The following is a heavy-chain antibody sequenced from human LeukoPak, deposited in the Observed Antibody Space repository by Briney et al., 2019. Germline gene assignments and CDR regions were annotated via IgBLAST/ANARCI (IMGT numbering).Heavy chain of an antibody. CDR1: GYSFTCYY. CDR2: INPNSGGT. D-gene: IGHD6-19*01. V-gene: IGHV1-2*02. J-gene: IGHJ4*02. Sequence: GASVKVSCKASGYSFTCYYMHWVRQAPGQGLEWMAWINPNSGGTNYALKFQGRVTMTRDTSISTAYMELSRLRSDDTAVYYCARNGIAVAGYDYWGQGTLVTVSS. CDR3: ARNGIAVAGYDY.